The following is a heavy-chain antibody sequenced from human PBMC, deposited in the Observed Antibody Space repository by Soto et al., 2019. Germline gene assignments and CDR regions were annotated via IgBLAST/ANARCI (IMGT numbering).Heavy chain of an antibody. Sequence: AWETLSLTCSVSGDSISSVGHYWTWIRQQPGKGLEWIGYIYYSGSTDYNPSLKSRVTISVDTSKNQFSLKLSSVTAADTAVYYCAKESGGYDSSTRYGLDVWGQGTTVTVSS. V-gene: IGHV4-31*03. CDR1: GDSISSVGHY. CDR2: IYYSGST. CDR3: AKESGGYDSSTRYGLDV. J-gene: IGHJ6*02. D-gene: IGHD6-25*01.